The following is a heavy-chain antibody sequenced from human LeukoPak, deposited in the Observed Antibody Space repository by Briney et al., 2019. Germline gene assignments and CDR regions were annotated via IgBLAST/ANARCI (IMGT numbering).Heavy chain of an antibody. CDR1: GYTFTGYY. V-gene: IGHV1-2*02. Sequence: GASVKVSCKASGYTFTGYYMHWVRQAPGQGLEWMGWINPNSGGTNYAQKFQGRVTMTRDTSISTAYMELSRLRSDDTAVYYCARDKAPNTYDSSGYWFDPWGQGTLVTVSS. J-gene: IGHJ5*02. D-gene: IGHD3-22*01. CDR2: INPNSGGT. CDR3: ARDKAPNTYDSSGYWFDP.